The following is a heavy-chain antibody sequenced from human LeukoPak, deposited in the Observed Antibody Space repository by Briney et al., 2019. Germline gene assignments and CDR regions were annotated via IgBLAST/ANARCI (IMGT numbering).Heavy chain of an antibody. CDR2: INHSGST. Sequence: SETLSLTCAVYGGSFSGYYWSWIRQTPGKGLEWLGEINHSGSTNYNPSLKSRVTISVDTSKNQFSLKLSSVTAADTAVYYCARGKRWLPHYFDYWGQGTLVTVSS. V-gene: IGHV4-34*01. D-gene: IGHD5-24*01. CDR3: ARGKRWLPHYFDY. CDR1: GGSFSGYY. J-gene: IGHJ4*02.